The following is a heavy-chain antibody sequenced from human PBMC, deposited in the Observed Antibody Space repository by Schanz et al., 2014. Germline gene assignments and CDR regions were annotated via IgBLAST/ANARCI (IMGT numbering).Heavy chain of an antibody. Sequence: VQLVESGGGLVQPGGFLRLSCTASGFTFSSYGMHWVRQAPGKGLEWVAVIWYDGSNKYYADSVKGRFTISRDNSKNTLFLQMNSLRAEDTAVYYCARDHTTESYYSAGPPIDYWGQGTLLTVSS. CDR2: IWYDGSNK. J-gene: IGHJ4*02. D-gene: IGHD1-26*01. V-gene: IGHV3-33*08. CDR1: GFTFSSYG. CDR3: ARDHTTESYYSAGPPIDY.